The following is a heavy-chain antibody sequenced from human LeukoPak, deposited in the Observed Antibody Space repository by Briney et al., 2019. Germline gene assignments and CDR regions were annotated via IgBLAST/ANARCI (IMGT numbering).Heavy chain of an antibody. CDR1: GGTFSSYA. V-gene: IGHV1-69*04. Sequence: ASVTVSCTASGGTFSSYAISWVRQAPGQGLEWMGRIIPILGIANYAQKFQGRVTITADKSTSTAYMELSSLRSEDTAVYYCARDNIVVVVAGIDAFDIWGQGTMVTVSS. CDR3: ARDNIVVVVAGIDAFDI. J-gene: IGHJ3*02. CDR2: IIPILGIA. D-gene: IGHD2-15*01.